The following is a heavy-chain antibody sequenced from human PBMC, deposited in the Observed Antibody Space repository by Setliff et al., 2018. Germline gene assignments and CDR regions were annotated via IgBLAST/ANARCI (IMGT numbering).Heavy chain of an antibody. D-gene: IGHD3-9*01. Sequence: GGSLRLSCAASGFTFSTYSMSWVRQAPGKGLEWVSAISGDSVYIYYADPVKGRFTISRDNSKNTLYLQMRSLRAEDTAIYYCANHNPARRALNGTPLDNWGQGTLGTVSS. CDR1: GFTFSTYS. CDR2: ISGDSVYI. J-gene: IGHJ4*02. CDR3: ANHNPARRALNGTPLDN. V-gene: IGHV3-23*01.